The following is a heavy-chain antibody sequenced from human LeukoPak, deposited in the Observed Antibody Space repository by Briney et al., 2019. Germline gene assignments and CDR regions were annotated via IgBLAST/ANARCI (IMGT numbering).Heavy chain of an antibody. Sequence: GGSLRLSCVPSGFTFSSYWMHWVRQAPGKGLVRVSRINIDGSTINYADSVKGRFTISRDNAKNTLYLQMNSLRAEDTAVYYCARAGQYRFDYWGQGTLVTVSS. D-gene: IGHD2-2*01. CDR2: INIDGSTI. CDR3: ARAGQYRFDY. J-gene: IGHJ4*02. CDR1: GFTFSSYW. V-gene: IGHV3-74*01.